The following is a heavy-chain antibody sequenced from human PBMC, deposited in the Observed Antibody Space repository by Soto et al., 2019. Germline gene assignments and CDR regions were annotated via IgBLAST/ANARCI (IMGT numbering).Heavy chain of an antibody. Sequence: GGSLRLSCAASGFTFSSYGMHWVRQAPGKGLEWVAVIWYDGSNKYYADSVKGRFTISRDNSKNTLYLQMNSLRAEDTAVYYCAREEIRWGGIARPPPAHWGQGTLVTVSS. V-gene: IGHV3-33*01. CDR2: IWYDGSNK. CDR3: AREEIRWGGIARPPPAH. J-gene: IGHJ1*01. D-gene: IGHD6-13*01. CDR1: GFTFSSYG.